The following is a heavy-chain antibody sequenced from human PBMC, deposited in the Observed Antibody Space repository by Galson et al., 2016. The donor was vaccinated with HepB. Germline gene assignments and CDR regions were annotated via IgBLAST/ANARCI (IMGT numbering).Heavy chain of an antibody. V-gene: IGHV6-1*01. Sequence: CAISGDSVSSNSAAWNWIRQSPSRGLEWLGRTYYRSKWYNDYGVSVKSRITINPDTSKNQISLQLKPVTHEDTAVYYCAREIAVAGINVFYYMYVWGKGTTVTVSS. J-gene: IGHJ6*03. CDR2: TYYRSKWYN. D-gene: IGHD6-19*01. CDR3: AREIAVAGINVFYYMYV. CDR1: GDSVSSNSAA.